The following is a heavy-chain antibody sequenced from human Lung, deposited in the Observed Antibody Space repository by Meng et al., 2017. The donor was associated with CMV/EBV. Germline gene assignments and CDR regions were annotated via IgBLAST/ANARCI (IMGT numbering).Heavy chain of an antibody. Sequence: GGSXRFSFAASGFTVSSNYMSWVRQAPGKGLEWVSVIYSGGSTYYADSVKGRFTISRDNSKNTLYLQMNSPRAEDTAVYYCSMDQGSGVAIWGQGTMVTVSS. CDR2: IYSGGST. CDR1: GFTVSSNY. D-gene: IGHD3-10*01. V-gene: IGHV3-66*02. J-gene: IGHJ3*02. CDR3: SMDQGSGVAI.